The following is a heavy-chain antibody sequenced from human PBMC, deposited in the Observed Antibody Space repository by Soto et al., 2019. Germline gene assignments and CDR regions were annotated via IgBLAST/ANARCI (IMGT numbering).Heavy chain of an antibody. CDR1: GDSVSSNSAA. CDR3: AGTTSHHWLYMDV. D-gene: IGHD1-1*01. J-gene: IGHJ6*03. V-gene: IGHV6-1*01. Sequence: SQTLPLTCAISGDSVSSNSAAWNWIRQSPSRDLEWLGRAYYRSQWYYDSAVSVRSRITVIPDTSKNQFSLQLTSVTPEDTAIYYCAGTTSHHWLYMDVWGRGTTVTVSS. CDR2: AYYRSQWYY.